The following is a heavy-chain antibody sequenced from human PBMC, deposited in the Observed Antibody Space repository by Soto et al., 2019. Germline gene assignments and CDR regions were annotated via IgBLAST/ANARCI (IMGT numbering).Heavy chain of an antibody. J-gene: IGHJ3*02. CDR1: GFTFSSYS. V-gene: IGHV3-48*02. D-gene: IGHD4-17*01. CDR2: ISSSSSTI. CDR3: ARDERLRWYHLGAFDI. Sequence: GGSLRLSCAASGFTFSSYSMNWVRQAPGKGLEWVSYISSSSSTIYYADSVKGRFTISRDNAKNSLYLQMNSLRDEDTAVYYCARDERLRWYHLGAFDIWGQGTMVTVSS.